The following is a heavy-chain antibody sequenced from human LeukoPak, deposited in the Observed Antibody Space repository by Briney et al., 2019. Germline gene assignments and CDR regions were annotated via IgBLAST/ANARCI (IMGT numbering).Heavy chain of an antibody. J-gene: IGHJ4*02. CDR2: IIPIFGTA. D-gene: IGHD1-26*01. V-gene: IGHV1-69*05. CDR3: AGLSYSGSYTADY. Sequence: SVKVSCEASGGTFSSYAISWVRQAPGHGLEWMGRIIPIFGTANYAQKFQGRVTITTDESTSAAYMELSSLRSEDTAVYYCAGLSYSGSYTADYWGQGTLVTVSS. CDR1: GGTFSSYA.